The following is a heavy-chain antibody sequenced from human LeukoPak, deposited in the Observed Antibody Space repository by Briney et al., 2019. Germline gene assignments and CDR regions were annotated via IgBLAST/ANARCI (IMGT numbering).Heavy chain of an antibody. CDR3: AGARGSGSYSDY. D-gene: IGHD1-26*01. J-gene: IGHJ4*02. V-gene: IGHV4-61*08. CDR1: GFSLTTTGMC. CDR2: IYYSGST. Sequence: SGPTLVKPTETLTLTCTFSGFSLTTTGMCVSWVRQPPGKGLEWIGYIYYSGSTNYNPSLKSRVTISVDTSKNQFSLKLSSVTAADTAVYYCAGARGSGSYSDYWGQGTLVTVSS.